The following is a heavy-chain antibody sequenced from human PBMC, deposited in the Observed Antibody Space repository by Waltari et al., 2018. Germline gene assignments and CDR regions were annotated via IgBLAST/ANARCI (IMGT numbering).Heavy chain of an antibody. CDR3: ACLRSTSNYYYYYGMDV. J-gene: IGHJ6*02. Sequence: QVQLVQSGAEVKKPGSSVKVSCKASGGTFSSYAISWVRQAHGQGLEWMGGIIPIFGTANYAQKFQGRVTITADESTSTAYMELSSLRSEDTAVYYCACLRSTSNYYYYYGMDVWGQGTTVTVSS. CDR2: IIPIFGTA. V-gene: IGHV1-69*01. CDR1: GGTFSSYA.